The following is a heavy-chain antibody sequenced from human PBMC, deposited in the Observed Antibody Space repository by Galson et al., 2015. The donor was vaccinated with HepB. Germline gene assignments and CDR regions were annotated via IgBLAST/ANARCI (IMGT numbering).Heavy chain of an antibody. Sequence: SLRLSCAASGFTFSSYGIHWVRQAPGKGLEWVSVIWYHGRDQYYADSVTGRFTVSRDQSKNTVYLQMNSLRAEDTGLYFCARDGDTSVHYGIFDYWGQGALVTVSS. J-gene: IGHJ4*02. CDR1: GFTFSSYG. D-gene: IGHD3-22*01. CDR3: ARDGDTSVHYGIFDY. CDR2: IWYHGRDQ. V-gene: IGHV3-33*01.